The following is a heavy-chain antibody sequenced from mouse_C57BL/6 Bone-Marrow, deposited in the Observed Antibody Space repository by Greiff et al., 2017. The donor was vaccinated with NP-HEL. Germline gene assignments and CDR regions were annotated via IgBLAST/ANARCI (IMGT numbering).Heavy chain of an antibody. CDR3: ARSRAYYYGSSYGFAY. D-gene: IGHD1-1*01. CDR1: GYTFTSYG. V-gene: IGHV1-81*01. Sequence: VQLQQSGAELARPGASVKLSCKASGYTFTSYGISWVKQRTGQGLEWIGEIYPRSGNTYYNEKFKGKATLTADKSSSTAYMELRSLTSEDSAVYVCARSRAYYYGSSYGFAYWGQGTLVTVSA. CDR2: IYPRSGNT. J-gene: IGHJ3*01.